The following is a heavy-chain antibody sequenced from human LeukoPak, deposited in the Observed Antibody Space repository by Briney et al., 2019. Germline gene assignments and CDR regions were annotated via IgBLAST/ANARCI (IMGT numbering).Heavy chain of an antibody. CDR2: IYYRGST. CDR3: ATENGFNDY. CDR1: GGSISSSSYY. V-gene: IGHV4-39*07. Sequence: SETLSLTCTVSGGSISSSSYYWGWIRQPPGKGLEWIGSIYYRGSTYYNPSLKSRVTISVDTSKNQFSLKLSSVTAADTAVYYCATENGFNDYWGQGTLVTVSS. J-gene: IGHJ4*02. D-gene: IGHD2-8*01.